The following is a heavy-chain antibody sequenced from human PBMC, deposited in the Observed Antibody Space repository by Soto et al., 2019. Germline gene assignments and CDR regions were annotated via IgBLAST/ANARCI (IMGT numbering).Heavy chain of an antibody. D-gene: IGHD3-16*01. V-gene: IGHV4-4*07. CDR3: ARGGGLARAFYYYYGMDV. CDR1: GGSISSYY. Sequence: LSLTCTVSGGSISSYYWSWIRQPAGKGLEWIGRIYTSGSTNYNPSLKSRVTMSVDTSKNQLSLKLSSVTAADTAVYYCARGGGLARAFYYYYGMDVWGQGTTVTVSS. J-gene: IGHJ6*02. CDR2: IYTSGST.